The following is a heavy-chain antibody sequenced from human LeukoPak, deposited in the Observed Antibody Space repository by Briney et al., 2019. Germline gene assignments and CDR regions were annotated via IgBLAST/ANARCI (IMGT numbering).Heavy chain of an antibody. D-gene: IGHD1-14*01. CDR3: AKDIATGNRLYYFDY. Sequence: GGSLRLSCAAPGFTFDDYAMHWVRQAPGKGLEWVSGISWNSGSIGYADSVKGRFTISRDNAKNSLYLQMNSLRAEDTALYYCAKDIATGNRLYYFDYWGQGTLVTVSS. J-gene: IGHJ4*02. V-gene: IGHV3-9*01. CDR1: GFTFDDYA. CDR2: ISWNSGSI.